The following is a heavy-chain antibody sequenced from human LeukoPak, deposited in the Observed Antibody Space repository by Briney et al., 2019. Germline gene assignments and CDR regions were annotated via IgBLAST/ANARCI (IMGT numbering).Heavy chain of an antibody. Sequence: ASVKVSCKASGYTFTSSDINWVRQAAGQGLEWMGWINPNTDKTGYARNFQGRVTMTKSISISTAYMEVSSLTYEDTAIYCCARGRPGLASAGIYDFWGQGTLITVSS. CDR3: ARGRPGLASAGIYDF. CDR2: INPNTDKT. CDR1: GYTFTSSD. D-gene: IGHD6-13*01. V-gene: IGHV1-8*01. J-gene: IGHJ4*02.